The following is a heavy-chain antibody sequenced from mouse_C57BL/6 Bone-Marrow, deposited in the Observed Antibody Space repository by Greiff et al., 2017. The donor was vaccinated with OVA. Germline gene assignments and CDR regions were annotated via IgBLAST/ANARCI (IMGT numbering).Heavy chain of an antibody. V-gene: IGHV1-26*01. CDR3: ARGGGYYSYAMDY. D-gene: IGHD2-3*01. Sequence: VQLQQSGPELVKPGASVKISCKASGYTFTDYYMNWVKQSHGKSLAWIGDINPNNGGTSYNQTFKGKATLTVAKSSSTAYMELRSLTSEDSAVYYCARGGGYYSYAMDYWGQGTSVTVSS. CDR1: GYTFTDYY. J-gene: IGHJ4*01. CDR2: INPNNGGT.